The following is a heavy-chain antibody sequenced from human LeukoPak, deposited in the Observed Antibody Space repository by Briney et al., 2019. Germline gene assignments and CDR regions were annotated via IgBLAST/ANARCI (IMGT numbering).Heavy chain of an antibody. Sequence: GGSLRLSCAASGFSFSAYAMTWVRQAPGKGLEWVSNINDNGGQRHYADSVKGRFTISRDNSKNTLFLQMDSLRAEDTAVYYCAKTQWKVGATDYFDYWGQGILVTVSS. CDR1: GFSFSAYA. CDR3: AKTQWKVGATDYFDY. J-gene: IGHJ4*02. V-gene: IGHV3-23*01. D-gene: IGHD1-26*01. CDR2: INDNGGQR.